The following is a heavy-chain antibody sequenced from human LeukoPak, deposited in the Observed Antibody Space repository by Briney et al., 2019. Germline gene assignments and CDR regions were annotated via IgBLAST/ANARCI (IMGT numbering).Heavy chain of an antibody. CDR3: ARGDDFWGERNAFDI. J-gene: IGHJ3*02. CDR2: ISRTGTTI. V-gene: IGHV3-48*01. CDR1: GFTFNSYT. Sequence: GGSLRLSCAASGFTFNSYTMNWVRQAPGKGLEWISYISRTGTTIYYADSVKGRFTISRDNAKNSLYLQMNSLRSEDTALYYCARGDDFWGERNAFDIWGQGTMVTVSS. D-gene: IGHD3-3*01.